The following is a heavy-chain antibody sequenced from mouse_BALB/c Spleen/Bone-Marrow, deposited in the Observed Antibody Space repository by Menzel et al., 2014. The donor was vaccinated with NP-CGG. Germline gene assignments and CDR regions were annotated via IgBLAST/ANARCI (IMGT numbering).Heavy chain of an antibody. Sequence: VQLKESGPELMKPGASVEISCKASGYSFTSYYMHWVKQSHGKSLEWIGYIDPFNGGTSYNQKFKGKATLTVDKSSNTAYMHLSSLTSEDSAVYYCARAYDFLDYWGQGSTLTVSS. CDR3: ARAYDFLDY. CDR1: GYSFTSYY. V-gene: IGHV1S135*01. D-gene: IGHD2-4*01. CDR2: IDPFNGGT. J-gene: IGHJ2*01.